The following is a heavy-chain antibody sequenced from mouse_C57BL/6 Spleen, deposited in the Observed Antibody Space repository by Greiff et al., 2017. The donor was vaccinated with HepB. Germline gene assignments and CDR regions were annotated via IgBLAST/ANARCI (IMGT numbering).Heavy chain of an antibody. V-gene: IGHV5-16*01. D-gene: IGHD1-1*01. CDR1: GFTFSDYY. CDR2: INYDGSST. Sequence: EVKVEESEGGLVQPGSSMKLSCTASGFTFSDYYMAWVRQVPEKGLEWVANINYDGSSTYYLDSLKSRFIISRDNAKNILYLQMSSLKSEDTATYYCARDGAHYYGSSYWYFDVWGTGTTVTVSS. CDR3: ARDGAHYYGSSYWYFDV. J-gene: IGHJ1*03.